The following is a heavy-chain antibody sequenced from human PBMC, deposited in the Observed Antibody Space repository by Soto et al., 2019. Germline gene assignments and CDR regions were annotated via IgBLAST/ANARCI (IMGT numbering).Heavy chain of an antibody. CDR3: AKSPNFYCSSYHCYKYYFDY. D-gene: IGHD2-2*01. CDR1: GFTFISSF. Sequence: EVRLVESGGGLVQPGGSLRLSCVASGFTFISSFMGWIRQAPGKGLEWVANINQDGGVTYYVDSVEGRFTISRDNTKDSLYLQMNSLRGEDTAIYYCAKSPNFYCSSYHCYKYYFDYWGQGTLVTVSS. V-gene: IGHV3-7*03. CDR2: INQDGGVT. J-gene: IGHJ4*02.